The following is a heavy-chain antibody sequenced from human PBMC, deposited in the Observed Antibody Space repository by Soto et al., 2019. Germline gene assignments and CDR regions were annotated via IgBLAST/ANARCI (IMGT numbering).Heavy chain of an antibody. J-gene: IGHJ6*02. Sequence: QVQLVQSGAEVKKPGASVKVSCKASGYTFTSYGISWVRQAPGQGLEWMGWISAYNGNTNYAQKLQGRVTMTTDTSTSTAYMELRSLRSDDTAVYYCARVKKLTVTTWGTVGMIGPYYYCGMDVWGQGTTVTVSS. CDR1: GYTFTSYG. V-gene: IGHV1-18*01. CDR2: ISAYNGNT. CDR3: ARVKKLTVTTWGTVGMIGPYYYCGMDV. D-gene: IGHD1-7*01.